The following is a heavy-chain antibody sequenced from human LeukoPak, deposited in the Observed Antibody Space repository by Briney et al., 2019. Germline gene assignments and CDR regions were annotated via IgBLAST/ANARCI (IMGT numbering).Heavy chain of an antibody. J-gene: IGHJ4*02. CDR3: AKDGKIVYGDQWSDY. CDR1: GFTFSSYG. Sequence: GRSLRLSCAASGFTFSSYGMHWVRQAPGKGLEWVAVISCDGSNKYYADSVKGRFTISRDNSKNTLYLQMNSLRAEDTAVYYCAKDGKIVYGDQWSDYWGQGTLVTVSS. V-gene: IGHV3-30*18. CDR2: ISCDGSNK. D-gene: IGHD4-17*01.